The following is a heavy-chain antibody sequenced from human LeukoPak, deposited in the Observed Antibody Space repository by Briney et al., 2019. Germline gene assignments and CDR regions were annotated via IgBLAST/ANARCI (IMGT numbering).Heavy chain of an antibody. V-gene: IGHV3-23*01. D-gene: IGHD3-3*01. J-gene: IGHJ6*02. CDR2: ISGSGGST. Sequence: PGGSLRLSCAAPGFTFSSYAMSWVRQAPGKGLEWVSAISGSGGSTYYADSVKGRFTISRDNSKNTLYLQMNSLRAEDTAVYYCAKDRNWGKLRFSLRPGMDVWGQGTTVTVSS. CDR1: GFTFSSYA. CDR3: AKDRNWGKLRFSLRPGMDV.